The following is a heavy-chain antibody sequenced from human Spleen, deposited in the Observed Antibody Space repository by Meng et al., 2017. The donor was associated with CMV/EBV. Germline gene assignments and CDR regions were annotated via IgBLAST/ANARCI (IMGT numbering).Heavy chain of an antibody. D-gene: IGHD3-22*01. J-gene: IGHJ1*01. V-gene: IGHV3-23*01. CDR1: GFTFSSYA. Sequence: EVQLLESXGGLVQPGXSLSLSXAASGFTFSSYAMSWVRQAPGKGLEWVSAISGSGGSTYYADSVKGRFTISRDNSKNTLYLQMNSLRAEDTAVYYCATPLYYYDSSGYRYFQHWGQGTLVTVSS. CDR2: ISGSGGST. CDR3: ATPLYYYDSSGYRYFQH.